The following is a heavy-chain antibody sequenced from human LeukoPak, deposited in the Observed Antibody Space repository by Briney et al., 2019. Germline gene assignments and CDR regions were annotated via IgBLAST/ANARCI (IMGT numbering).Heavy chain of an antibody. Sequence: ASVKVSCKASGYTFTSYYMHWVRQAPGQGLEWMGIINPSGGSTSYAQKFQGRVTITRNTSISTAYMELSSLRSEDTAVYYCARVRDGYSYYFDYWGQGTLVTVSS. V-gene: IGHV1-46*01. CDR2: INPSGGST. J-gene: IGHJ4*02. CDR3: ARVRDGYSYYFDY. CDR1: GYTFTSYY. D-gene: IGHD5-24*01.